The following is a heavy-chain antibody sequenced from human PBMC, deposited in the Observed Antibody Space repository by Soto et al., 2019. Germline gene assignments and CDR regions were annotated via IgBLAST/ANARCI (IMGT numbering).Heavy chain of an antibody. J-gene: IGHJ4*02. D-gene: IGHD3-10*01. Sequence: SETLSLTCSVSGDSISNIGNYWGWIRRPPGKGLEGVGTMDYSGDTSYDPSLRSPVTISADTSKNQFSLRLSSVSLPDTAVYYCARRPPLYASGSSRFHXWGQGALFPVSX. CDR1: GDSISNIGNY. V-gene: IGHV4-39*01. CDR2: MDYSGDT. CDR3: ARRPPLYASGSSRFHX.